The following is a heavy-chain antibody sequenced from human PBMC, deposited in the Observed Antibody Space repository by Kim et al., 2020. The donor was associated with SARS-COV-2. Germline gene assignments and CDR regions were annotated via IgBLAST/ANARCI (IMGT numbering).Heavy chain of an antibody. D-gene: IGHD6-19*01. CDR2: INHSGST. J-gene: IGHJ4*02. Sequence: SETLSLTCAVYGGSFSGYYWSWIRQPPGKGLEWIGEINHSGSTNYNPSLKSRVTISVDTSKNQFSLKLSSVTAADTAVYYCATRQGIAVAAGYWGQGTLVTVSS. CDR3: ATRQGIAVAAGY. CDR1: GGSFSGYY. V-gene: IGHV4-34*01.